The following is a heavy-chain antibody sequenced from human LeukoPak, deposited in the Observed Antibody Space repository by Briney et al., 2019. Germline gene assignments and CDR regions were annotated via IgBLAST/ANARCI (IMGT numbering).Heavy chain of an antibody. J-gene: IGHJ4*02. CDR1: GGSISSGDYY. D-gene: IGHD6-6*01. Sequence: SETLSLTCTVSGGSISSGDYYWSWIRQPPGKGLEWIGYIYYSGSTYYNPSLKRRVTISVDTSKNQFSLKLSSVTAADTAVYYCARDGIAARRGDDYWGQGTLVTVSS. CDR2: IYYSGST. CDR3: ARDGIAARRGDDY. V-gene: IGHV4-30-4*08.